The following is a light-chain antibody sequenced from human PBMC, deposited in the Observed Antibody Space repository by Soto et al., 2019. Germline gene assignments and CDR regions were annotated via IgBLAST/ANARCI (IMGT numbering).Light chain of an antibody. J-gene: IGKJ1*01. CDR3: QQYNNWPPMA. Sequence: EIVMTQSPATLSVSPGERAILSCRASQSVSSNLAWYQQKPGQAPRLLIYGASARATGIPARFSGSGSGTEFTLTISSLQSGDFAVYYCQQYNNWPPMAFGQGTNVEIK. V-gene: IGKV3-15*01. CDR1: QSVSSN. CDR2: GAS.